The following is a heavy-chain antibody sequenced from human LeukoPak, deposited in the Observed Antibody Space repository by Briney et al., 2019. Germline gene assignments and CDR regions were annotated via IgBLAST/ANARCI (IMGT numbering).Heavy chain of an antibody. D-gene: IGHD3-22*01. CDR2: ISSSSRYI. J-gene: IGHJ2*01. CDR3: ARSRQHHYERSGYYEILNWYFDL. Sequence: GGSLRLSCAASGFTFSSNYINWVRQAPGKGLEWVSSISSSSRYIYYADSVKGRFTISRDNAKNSLYLQMNSLRADDTAVYYCARSRQHHYERSGYYEILNWYFDLWGRGTLVTVSS. CDR1: GFTFSSNY. V-gene: IGHV3-21*01.